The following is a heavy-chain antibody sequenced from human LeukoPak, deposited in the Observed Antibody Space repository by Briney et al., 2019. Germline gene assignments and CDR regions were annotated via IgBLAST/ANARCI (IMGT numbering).Heavy chain of an antibody. CDR3: ARDSATVTPLGY. V-gene: IGHV1-46*01. J-gene: IGHJ4*02. D-gene: IGHD4-17*01. Sequence: ASVKVSCKASGYTFTSYYMHWVRQAPGQGLEWMGRINPSGGSTSYAQKFQGRVTMTRDTSTSTVYMELSSLRSEDTAVYYCARDSATVTPLGYWGQGTLVTVSS. CDR1: GYTFTSYY. CDR2: INPSGGST.